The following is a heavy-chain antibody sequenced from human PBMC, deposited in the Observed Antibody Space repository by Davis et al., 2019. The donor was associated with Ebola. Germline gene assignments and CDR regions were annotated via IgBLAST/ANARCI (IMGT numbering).Heavy chain of an antibody. V-gene: IGHV4-59*08. CDR3: ARARFLEWGGPRWFDP. CDR2: IYYSGST. Sequence: MPSETLSLTCTVSGGSISTYYWSWIRQPPGKGLEWIGYIYYSGSTNYNPSLKSRVTISVDTSKNQFSLKLSSVTAADTAVYYCARARFLEWGGPRWFDPWGQGTLVTVSS. J-gene: IGHJ5*02. D-gene: IGHD3-3*01. CDR1: GGSISTYY.